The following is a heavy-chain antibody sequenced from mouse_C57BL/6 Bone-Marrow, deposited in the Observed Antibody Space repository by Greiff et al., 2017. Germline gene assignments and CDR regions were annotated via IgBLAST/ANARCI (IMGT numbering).Heavy chain of an antibody. J-gene: IGHJ2*01. Sequence: QVTLKVSGPGLLQPSQTLSLTCSFSGFSLSTSNMGIGWIRQPSGKGLEWLAHIWWNDDKYYNPSLKSRLTISKDTSNNQVFRKITSVDTADTATYYCGGKELYYFDYGGQGTTRTGSS. CDR3: GGKELYYFDY. CDR2: IWWNDDK. CDR1: GFSLSTSNMG. D-gene: IGHD2-1*01. V-gene: IGHV8-5*01.